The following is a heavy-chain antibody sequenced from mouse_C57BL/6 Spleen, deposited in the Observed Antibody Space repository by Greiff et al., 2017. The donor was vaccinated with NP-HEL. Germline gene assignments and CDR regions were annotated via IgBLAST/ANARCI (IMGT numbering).Heavy chain of an antibody. CDR1: GFNIKDDY. V-gene: IGHV14-4*01. Sequence: VQLQQSGAELVRPGASVKLSCTASGFNIKDDYMHWVKQRPEQGLEWIGWIDPENGDTEYASKFQGKATITADTSSNTAYLQLSSLTSEDTAVYYCTGDYGGFAYWGQGTLVTVSA. J-gene: IGHJ3*01. CDR3: TGDYGGFAY. D-gene: IGHD2-4*01. CDR2: IDPENGDT.